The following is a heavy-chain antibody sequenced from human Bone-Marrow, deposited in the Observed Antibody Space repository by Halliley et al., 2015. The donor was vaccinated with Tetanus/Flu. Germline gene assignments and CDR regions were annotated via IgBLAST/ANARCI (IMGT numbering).Heavy chain of an antibody. Sequence: WIAHPYNTGNTYYNPSLKSRISISMDPSTTQVFLSLASVTAADTAVYYCARAPVEAATPYYLDYWGRGILVTVSS. CDR3: ARAPVEAATPYYLDY. CDR2: PYNTGNT. J-gene: IGHJ4*02. D-gene: IGHD2-15*01. V-gene: IGHV4-30-4*01.